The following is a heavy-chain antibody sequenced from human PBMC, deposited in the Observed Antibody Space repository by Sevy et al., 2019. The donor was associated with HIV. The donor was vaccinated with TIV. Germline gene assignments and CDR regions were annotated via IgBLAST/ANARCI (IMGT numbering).Heavy chain of an antibody. J-gene: IGHJ6*02. CDR2: ISSSGSTI. CDR1: GFTFRSYE. Sequence: GGSLRLSCAASGFTFRSYEMNWVRQAPGKGLEWVSYISSSGSTIYYADSVKGRFTISRDNAKNSLYLQMNSLRVEDTGVYYCARDLPGDSRMDVWGQGTTVTVSS. V-gene: IGHV3-48*03. CDR3: ARDLPGDSRMDV. D-gene: IGHD3-22*01.